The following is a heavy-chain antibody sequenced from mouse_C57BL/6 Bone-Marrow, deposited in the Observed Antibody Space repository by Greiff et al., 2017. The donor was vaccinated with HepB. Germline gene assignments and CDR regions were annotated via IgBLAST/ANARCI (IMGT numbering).Heavy chain of an antibody. CDR2: IWSGGST. J-gene: IGHJ4*01. D-gene: IGHD4-1*01. CDR1: GFSLTSYG. CDR3: ASNWDPYYYAMDY. Sequence: QVQLKQSGPGLVQPSQRLSITCTVSGFSLTSYGVHWVRQSPGKGLEWLGVIWSGGSTDYNAAFISRLSISKDNSKSQVFFKMNSLQADDTAIYYCASNWDPYYYAMDYWGQGTSVTVSS. V-gene: IGHV2-2*01.